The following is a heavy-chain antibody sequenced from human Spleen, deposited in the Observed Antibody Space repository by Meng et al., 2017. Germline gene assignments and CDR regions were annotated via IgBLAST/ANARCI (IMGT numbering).Heavy chain of an antibody. D-gene: IGHD4-11*01. CDR3: ARGPTTMAHDFDY. CDR1: GGSFSDYY. J-gene: IGHJ4*02. CDR2: INHSGST. V-gene: IGHV4-34*01. Sequence: VELQEGGAGLLKPSEALSLICVVSGGSFSDYYWSWIRQPPGKGLEWIGEINHSGSTNYNPSLESRATISVDTSQNNLSLKLSSVTAADSAVYYCARGPTTMAHDFDYWGQGTLVTVSS.